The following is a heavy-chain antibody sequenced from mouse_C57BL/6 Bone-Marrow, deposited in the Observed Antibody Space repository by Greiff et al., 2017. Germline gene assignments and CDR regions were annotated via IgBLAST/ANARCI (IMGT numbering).Heavy chain of an antibody. Sequence: EVQLVESGGDLVKPGGSLKLSCAASGFTFSSYGMSWVRQTPDKRLEWVATISSGGSYTYYPDSVKGRFTISRDNAKNTLYLQMSSRKSEDTAMYYCARQRGSREAWFAYWGQGTLVTVSA. J-gene: IGHJ3*01. CDR3: ARQRGSREAWFAY. CDR1: GFTFSSYG. V-gene: IGHV5-6*01. D-gene: IGHD1-1*01. CDR2: ISSGGSYT.